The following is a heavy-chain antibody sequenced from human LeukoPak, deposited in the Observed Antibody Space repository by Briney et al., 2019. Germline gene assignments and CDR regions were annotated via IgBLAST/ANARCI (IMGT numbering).Heavy chain of an antibody. V-gene: IGHV4-34*01. CDR1: GGSYCGFY. J-gene: IGHJ4*02. Sequence: PSETVSLTAAGYGGSYCGFYWSWLRQAPGQGREWIGKMNNSGRTNYKPSIKSRVTISVDTSKKQISMKLSSVTAADTAVYYCARGRRVVLRYFDYWGQGTLVTVSS. D-gene: IGHD3-9*01. CDR2: MNNSGRT. CDR3: ARGRRVVLRYFDY.